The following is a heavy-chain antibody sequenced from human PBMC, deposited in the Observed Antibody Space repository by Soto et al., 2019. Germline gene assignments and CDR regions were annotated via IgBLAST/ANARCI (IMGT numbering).Heavy chain of an antibody. CDR3: AIDPGYAPHYYFDY. CDR1: GFTFSSYG. D-gene: IGHD5-12*01. CDR2: IWYDGSNK. V-gene: IGHV3-33*01. Sequence: QVQLVESGGGVVQPGRSLRLSCAASGFTFSSYGMHWVRQAPGKGLEWVAVIWYDGSNKYYADSVKGRFTISRDNSKNPLYLQMNSLRAEDTAVYYCAIDPGYAPHYYFDYWGQGTLVTVSS. J-gene: IGHJ4*02.